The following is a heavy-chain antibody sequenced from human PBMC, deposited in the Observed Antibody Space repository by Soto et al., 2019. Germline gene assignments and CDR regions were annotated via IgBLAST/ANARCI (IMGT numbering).Heavy chain of an antibody. Sequence: EVQLLESGGGLVQPGGSLRLSCAASGFTFSSYAMSWVRQAPGKGLEWVANIKQDGSEKDYVDSVKGRFTISRDNAKNSLYLQMNSLRAEDTAVYYCARITGIAVAANFDYWGQGTLVTVSS. J-gene: IGHJ4*02. CDR3: ARITGIAVAANFDY. V-gene: IGHV3-7*01. CDR2: IKQDGSEK. D-gene: IGHD6-19*01. CDR1: GFTFSSYA.